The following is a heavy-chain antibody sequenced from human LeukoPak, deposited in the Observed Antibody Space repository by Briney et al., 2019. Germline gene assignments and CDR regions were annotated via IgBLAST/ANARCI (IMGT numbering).Heavy chain of an antibody. D-gene: IGHD4-11*01. J-gene: IGHJ6*02. Sequence: GGSLRLSCAASGFTFSSYAMSWVRQAPGKGLEWVSAISGSGGSTYYADSVKGRFTISRDNSKNTLYLQMNSLRAEDTAVYYCARGGSTVTSFYYYYGMDVWGQGTTVTVSS. CDR2: ISGSGGST. CDR1: GFTFSSYA. V-gene: IGHV3-23*01. CDR3: ARGGSTVTSFYYYYGMDV.